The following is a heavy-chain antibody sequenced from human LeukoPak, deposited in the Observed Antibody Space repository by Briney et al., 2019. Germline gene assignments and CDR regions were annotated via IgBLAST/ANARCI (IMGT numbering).Heavy chain of an antibody. Sequence: GGSLRLSCAASGFTFSSYGMHWVRQAPGKGLEWVAVISYDGSNKYYAGSVKGRFTISRDNSKNTLYLQMNSLRAEDTAVYYCAKASVGAFDYWGQGTLVTVSS. CDR1: GFTFSSYG. CDR3: AKASVGAFDY. D-gene: IGHD1-26*01. V-gene: IGHV3-30*18. CDR2: ISYDGSNK. J-gene: IGHJ4*02.